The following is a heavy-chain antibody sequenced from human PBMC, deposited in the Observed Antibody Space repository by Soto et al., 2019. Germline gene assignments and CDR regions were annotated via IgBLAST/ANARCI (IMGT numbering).Heavy chain of an antibody. D-gene: IGHD4-17*01. V-gene: IGHV1-18*01. CDR1: GYSFTTSG. CDR2: ISTYTGNT. CDR3: VRRLYGDYDY. Sequence: QAQLVQSGAQVKEPGASVKVSCKAPGYSFTTSGITWVRQAPGQGLEWMGWISTYTGNTNYAQKLQDRVTLTTDTATSTAYMELRSPSSDDTAVYYCVRRLYGDYDYWGQGTLVTVPS. J-gene: IGHJ4*02.